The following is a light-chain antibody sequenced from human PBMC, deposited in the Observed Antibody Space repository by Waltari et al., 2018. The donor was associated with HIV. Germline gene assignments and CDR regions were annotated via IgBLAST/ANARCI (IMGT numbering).Light chain of an antibody. J-gene: IGKJ4*01. V-gene: IGKV1-33*01. CDR2: DAS. CDR3: QVVTT. Sequence: DIQLTQSPSSLSASVGDRVTITCQASQDFGKFVNWYQHKPGKAPNLLIYDASNLAPGVPSRFSGSGSGADFTFTISRLQPEDVATYYCQVVTTFGGGTKVEIK. CDR1: QDFGKF.